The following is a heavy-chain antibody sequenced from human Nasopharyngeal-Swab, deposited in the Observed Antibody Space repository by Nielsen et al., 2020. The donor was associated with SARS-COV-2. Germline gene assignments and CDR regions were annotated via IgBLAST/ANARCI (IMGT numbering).Heavy chain of an antibody. J-gene: IGHJ4*02. V-gene: IGHV2-5*02. CDR3: AHSKITFGGVIATDY. CDR2: IYWDDDK. Sequence: RQAPGKALEWLALIYWDDDKRYSPSLNSRLTITKDTSKNQVVLTMTNMDPVDTATYYCAHSKITFGGVIATDYWGQGTLVTVSS. D-gene: IGHD3-16*02.